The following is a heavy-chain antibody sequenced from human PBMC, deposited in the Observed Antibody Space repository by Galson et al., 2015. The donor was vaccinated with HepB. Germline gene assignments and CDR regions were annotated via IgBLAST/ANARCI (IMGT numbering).Heavy chain of an antibody. CDR2: ISSSTSYT. CDR1: GSTFSDYY. V-gene: IGHV3-11*06. J-gene: IGHJ4*02. CDR3: ARVTYCSGGNCYPSFDY. D-gene: IGHD2-15*01. Sequence: SLRLSCAASGSTFSDYYMSWIRQAPGTGLEWVSYISSSTSYTNYADSVQGRFIISRDNAKNSLYLQMHSLRAEDAAVYYCARVTYCSGGNCYPSFDYWGQGTLVTVSS.